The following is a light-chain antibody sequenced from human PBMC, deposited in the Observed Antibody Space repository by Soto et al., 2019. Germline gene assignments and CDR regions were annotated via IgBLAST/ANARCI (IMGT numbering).Light chain of an antibody. J-gene: IGKJ2*01. CDR3: QQRSNWQYT. V-gene: IGKV3-11*01. CDR1: QSVSSY. CDR2: DTS. Sequence: EFVLTQAPATLSLSPGERATLSCRPSQSVSSYSDWYQQKPGQAPRLLIYDTSNRATGIPARFSGSGSGTDFTLTISGLEPEDFAVYYCQQRSNWQYTFGLGTRLEIK.